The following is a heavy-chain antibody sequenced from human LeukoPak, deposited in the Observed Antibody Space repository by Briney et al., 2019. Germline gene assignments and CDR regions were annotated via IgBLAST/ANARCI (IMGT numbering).Heavy chain of an antibody. V-gene: IGHV1-2*02. Sequence: GASVTVSFKASGCTFTSYYMHWVRQAPGQGLQWMGWINPNSGGTNYAQDFQDRISMTRDTSISTANLDLTRLKSHDTAVYYCARDKGRRNSECDYWAQGTRLGVSS. J-gene: IGHJ4*02. D-gene: IGHD5-24*01. CDR1: GCTFTSYY. CDR3: ARDKGRRNSECDY. CDR2: INPNSGGT.